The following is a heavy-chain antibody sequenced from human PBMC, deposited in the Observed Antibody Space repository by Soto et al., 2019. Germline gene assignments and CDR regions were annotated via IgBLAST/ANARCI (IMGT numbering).Heavy chain of an antibody. V-gene: IGHV1-8*01. CDR3: ARGATADYGFWANPRGDWLAL. J-gene: IGHJ5*02. Sequence: QPQLEQSGAELKKPGASVRVSCKASGYTVTSQDIIWVRQAAGQGLEWRGWMNPLSEKSKTSYLQNSEDRIIMTRDTSSETAYLELSGLRSEDTAIYFCARGATADYGFWANPRGDWLALWGQGTLVIVSS. CDR1: GYTVTSQD. CDR2: MNPLSEKSKT. D-gene: IGHD3-16*01.